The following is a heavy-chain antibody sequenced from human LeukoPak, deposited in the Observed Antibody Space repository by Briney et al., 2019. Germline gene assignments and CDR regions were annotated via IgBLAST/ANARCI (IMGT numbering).Heavy chain of an antibody. CDR3: ARGAAAVLDY. J-gene: IGHJ4*02. Sequence: PSETLSLTCAVYGGSFSGYYWSWLRQPPGKGLEWIGSIYYSGSTYYNPSLKSRVTISVDTSKNQFSLKLSSVTAADTAVYYCARGAAAVLDYWGQGTLVTVSS. D-gene: IGHD6-13*01. CDR1: GGSFSGYY. CDR2: IYYSGST. V-gene: IGHV4-34*01.